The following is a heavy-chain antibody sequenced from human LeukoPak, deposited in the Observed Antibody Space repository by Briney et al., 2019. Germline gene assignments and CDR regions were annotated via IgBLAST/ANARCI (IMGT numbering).Heavy chain of an antibody. J-gene: IGHJ6*02. V-gene: IGHV3-30-3*01. D-gene: IGHD3-3*01. Sequence: GGSLRLSCAASGFTFSSYAMHWVRQAPGKGLEWVAVISYDGSNKYYADSVKGRFTISRDNSKNTLYLQMNSLRAEDTAVYYCARGGRSEWLLSPYYYYGMDVWGQGTTVTVSS. CDR1: GFTFSSYA. CDR3: ARGGRSEWLLSPYYYYGMDV. CDR2: ISYDGSNK.